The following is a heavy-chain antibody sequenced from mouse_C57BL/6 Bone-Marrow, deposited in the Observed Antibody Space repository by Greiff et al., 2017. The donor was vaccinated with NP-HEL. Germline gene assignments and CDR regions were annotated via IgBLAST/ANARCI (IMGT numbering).Heavy chain of an antibody. D-gene: IGHD4-1*01. Sequence: VQLQQPGAELVKPGASVKLSCKASGYTFTSYWMQWVKQRPGQGLEWIGEIDPSDSYTNYNQKFKGKATLTVDTSSSTAYMQLSSLTSEDSAVYYCARVNWDFDYCGQGTTLTGSS. CDR1: GYTFTSYW. CDR3: ARVNWDFDY. CDR2: IDPSDSYT. V-gene: IGHV1-50*01. J-gene: IGHJ2*01.